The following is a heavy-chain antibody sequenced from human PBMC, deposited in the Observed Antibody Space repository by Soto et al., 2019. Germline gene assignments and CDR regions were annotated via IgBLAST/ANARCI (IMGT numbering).Heavy chain of an antibody. CDR3: ARGPQYCSSTSCYPHWVDY. CDR1: GGSISSGGYY. CDR2: IYYSGST. V-gene: IGHV4-31*03. J-gene: IGHJ4*02. Sequence: QVQLQESGPGLVKPSQTLSLTCTVSGGSISSGGYYWSWIRQHPGKGLECIGDIYYSGSTYYNPSLKSRVTISVDTSKNQFSLKLSSVTAADTAVYYCARGPQYCSSTSCYPHWVDYWGQGTLVTVSS. D-gene: IGHD2-2*01.